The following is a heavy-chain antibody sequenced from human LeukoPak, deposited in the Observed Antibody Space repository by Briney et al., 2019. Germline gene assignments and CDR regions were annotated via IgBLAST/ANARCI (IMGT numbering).Heavy chain of an antibody. CDR3: ARDRSGSRGSSSPLHY. CDR1: GITFSSYS. V-gene: IGHV3-48*04. J-gene: IGHJ4*02. D-gene: IGHD6-13*01. CDR2: ISSSSSTI. Sequence: GGSLRLSCAASGITFSSYSMNWVRQAPGKGLEWVSYISSSSSTIYYADSVKGRFTISRDNAKNSLYLQMNSLRAEDTAVYYCARDRSGSRGSSSPLHYWGQGTLVTVSS.